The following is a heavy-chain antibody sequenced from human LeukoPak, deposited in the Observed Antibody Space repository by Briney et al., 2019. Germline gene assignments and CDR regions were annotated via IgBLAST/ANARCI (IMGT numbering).Heavy chain of an antibody. V-gene: IGHV1-2*02. J-gene: IGHJ4*02. CDR2: INPNSGGT. Sequence: ASVKVSCKASGYTFTGYYMHWVRQAPGQGLEWMGWINPNSGGTNYAQKFQGRVTMTRDTSINTAYLDLSRLRSDDTAVYYCARDLVQWKLLEPGAFDYWGQGTLVTVSS. CDR3: ARDLVQWKLLEPGAFDY. D-gene: IGHD1-26*01. CDR1: GYTFTGYY.